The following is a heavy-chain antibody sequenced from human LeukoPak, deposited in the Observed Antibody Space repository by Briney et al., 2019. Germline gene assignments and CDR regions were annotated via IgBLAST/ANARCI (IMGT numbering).Heavy chain of an antibody. CDR1: GGSFSGYY. CDR3: ARDRTQWLSSNWYGPFDP. Sequence: SETLSLTCAVYGGSFSGYYWSWIRQPPGKGLEWIGEINHSGSTNYNPSLKSRVTISVDTSKNQFSLKLSSVTAADTAVYCCARDRTQWLSSNWYGPFDPWGQGTLVTVSS. CDR2: INHSGST. J-gene: IGHJ5*02. D-gene: IGHD6-13*01. V-gene: IGHV4-34*01.